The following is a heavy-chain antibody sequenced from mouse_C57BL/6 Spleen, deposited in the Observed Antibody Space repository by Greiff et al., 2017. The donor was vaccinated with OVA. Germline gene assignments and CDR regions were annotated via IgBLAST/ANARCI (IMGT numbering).Heavy chain of an antibody. J-gene: IGHJ3*01. V-gene: IGHV1-82*01. Sequence: LQESGPELVKPGASVKISCKASGYAFSSSWMNWVKQRPGKGLEWIGRIYPGDGDTNYNGKFKGKATLTADKSSSTAYMQLSSLSSEDSAVYFCARPHYDYDVAWFAYWGQGTLVTVSA. CDR3: ARPHYDYDVAWFAY. D-gene: IGHD2-4*01. CDR2: IYPGDGDT. CDR1: GYAFSSSW.